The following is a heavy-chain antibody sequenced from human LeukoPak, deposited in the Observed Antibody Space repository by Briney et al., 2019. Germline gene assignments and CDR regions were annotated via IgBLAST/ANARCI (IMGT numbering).Heavy chain of an antibody. CDR2: IYYSGIT. CDR3: AREGYISYYYDSSGYYYVGAFDI. J-gene: IGHJ3*02. D-gene: IGHD3-22*01. V-gene: IGHV4-59*12. CDR1: GGSISSYY. Sequence: PSETLSLTCTVSGGSISSYYWSYWSWVRQSPGKGLEWIGYIYYSGITNYNPSLKSRVTISVDTSKNQFSLKLSSVTAADTAVYYCAREGYISYYYDSSGYYYVGAFDIWGQGTMVTVSS.